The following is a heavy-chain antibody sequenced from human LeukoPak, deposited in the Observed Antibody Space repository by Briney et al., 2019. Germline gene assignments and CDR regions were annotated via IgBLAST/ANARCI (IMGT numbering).Heavy chain of an antibody. D-gene: IGHD6-6*01. Sequence: SETLSLTCSVSGGYISSLYWSWIRQPPGKGLEWIGYIYYTGSTNYNPSLKSRVTMFVDMSKNQFSLRLSSVTAADTPAYYCARHRAYSSSSPFDYWGQGTLVTVSS. CDR2: IYYTGST. J-gene: IGHJ4*02. CDR3: ARHRAYSSSSPFDY. CDR1: GGYISSLY. V-gene: IGHV4-59*08.